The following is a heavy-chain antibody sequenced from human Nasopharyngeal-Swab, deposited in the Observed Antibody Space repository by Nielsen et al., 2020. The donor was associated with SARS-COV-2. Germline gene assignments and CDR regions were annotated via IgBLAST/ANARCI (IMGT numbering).Heavy chain of an antibody. J-gene: IGHJ4*02. CDR1: GGSFSGYY. D-gene: IGHD2-15*01. CDR3: ARGRAFHRDIVVVVAAKSPFDY. Sequence: SETLPLTCAVYGGSFSGYYWSWLRQPPGKGLEWLGEINHSGSPTDNPSLKSRVTIPLDTSKNQFSLNVSSVTAADTAVYYCARGRAFHRDIVVVVAAKSPFDYWGQGTLVTVSS. CDR2: INHSGSP. V-gene: IGHV4-34*01.